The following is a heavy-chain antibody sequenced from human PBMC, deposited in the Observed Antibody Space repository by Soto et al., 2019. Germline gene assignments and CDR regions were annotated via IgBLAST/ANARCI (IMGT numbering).Heavy chain of an antibody. CDR2: LSGSGTST. CDR3: AKATTNGGWFNPFDS. CDR1: RFTFTTYA. V-gene: IGHV3-23*01. J-gene: IGHJ4*02. D-gene: IGHD6-19*01. Sequence: GSLRLSCAASRFTFTTYAMNWVRQAPGKGLEWVSGLSGSGTSTYYADSVKGRFTISRDNSRDTLFLQMNSLTADDTAVYYCAKATTNGGWFNPFDSWGQGALVTVSS.